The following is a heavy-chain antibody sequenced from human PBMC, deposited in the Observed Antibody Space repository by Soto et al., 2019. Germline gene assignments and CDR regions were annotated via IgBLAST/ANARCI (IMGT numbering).Heavy chain of an antibody. Sequence: PGESLKISCAASGFTFSSYAMSWVRQAPGKGLEWVSAISGSGGSTYYADSVKGRFTISRDNSKNTLYLQMNSLRAEDTAVYYCAKERIAAAGVLYYYYGMDVWGQGTTVTVSS. CDR2: ISGSGGST. CDR1: GFTFSSYA. J-gene: IGHJ6*02. CDR3: AKERIAAAGVLYYYYGMDV. D-gene: IGHD6-13*01. V-gene: IGHV3-23*01.